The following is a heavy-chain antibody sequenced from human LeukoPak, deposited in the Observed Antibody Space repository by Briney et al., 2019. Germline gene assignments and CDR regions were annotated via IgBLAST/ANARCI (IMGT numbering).Heavy chain of an antibody. CDR3: ARGYYDSSGYYHFDY. D-gene: IGHD3-22*01. CDR2: IIPIFGTA. V-gene: IGHV1-69*01. CDR1: GGTFSRYA. J-gene: IGHJ4*02. Sequence: SVRVSCTASGGTFSRYAISWVRQAPGRGLEWMGGIIPIFGTATYAQKFQGRVTITADESTSTAYMELSSLRSEDTAVYYCARGYYDSSGYYHFDYWGQGTLVTVSS.